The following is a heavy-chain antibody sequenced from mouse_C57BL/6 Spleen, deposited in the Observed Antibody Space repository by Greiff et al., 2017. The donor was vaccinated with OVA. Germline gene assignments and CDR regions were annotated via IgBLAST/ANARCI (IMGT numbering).Heavy chain of an antibody. V-gene: IGHV1-76*01. CDR3: ARADGYYVLFAY. CDR2: IYPGSGNT. Sequence: VQLQQSGAELVRPGASVKLSCKASGYTFTDYYINWVKQRPGQGLEWIARIYPGSGNTYYNEKFKGKATLTAEKSSSTAYMQLSSLTSEDSAVYFCARADGYYVLFAYWGQGTLVTVSA. D-gene: IGHD2-3*01. J-gene: IGHJ3*01. CDR1: GYTFTDYY.